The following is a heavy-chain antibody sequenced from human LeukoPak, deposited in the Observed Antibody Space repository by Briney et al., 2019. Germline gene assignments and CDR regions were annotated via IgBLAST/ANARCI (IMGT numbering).Heavy chain of an antibody. Sequence: SETLSLTCSVSGGSISNYYWNWLRQPAGKGLEWIGRIYASGSTNYNPSLKSRVTISMDKSKNHFSLNLKSVTAADTAFYYCARDFYGDDGHHPFDYWGQGIEVTVSS. V-gene: IGHV4-4*07. D-gene: IGHD2/OR15-2a*01. CDR1: GGSISNYY. J-gene: IGHJ4*02. CDR3: ARDFYGDDGHHPFDY. CDR2: IYASGST.